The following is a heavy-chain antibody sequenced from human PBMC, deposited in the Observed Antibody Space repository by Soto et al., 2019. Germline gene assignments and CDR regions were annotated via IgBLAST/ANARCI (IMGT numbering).Heavy chain of an antibody. D-gene: IGHD2-21*01. CDR2: IYYTGST. CDR1: GDSLSSTSYY. Sequence: NPSETLSLTCTVTGDSLSSTSYYWGWIRQPPGKGLEWIGSIYYTGSTYNNPSLRSRVSMSIDTSKDQFSLKLKSVTAADTDLYFCERQRTSVVPQEYFAVWGPGSLVTGS. CDR3: ERQRTSVVPQEYFAV. V-gene: IGHV4-39*01. J-gene: IGHJ1*01.